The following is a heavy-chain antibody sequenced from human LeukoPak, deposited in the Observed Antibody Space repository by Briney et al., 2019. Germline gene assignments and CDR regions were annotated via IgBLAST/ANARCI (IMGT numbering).Heavy chain of an antibody. Sequence: ASVKVSCKASGYTFTTYGISWVRQAPRQGLEWMGWISGYNGNTNYAQKLQGRVTMTTDTSTSTAYMELRTLRSDDTAVYYCARDYGSGSYYDHNWFDPWGQGTLVTVSS. J-gene: IGHJ5*02. CDR1: GYTFTTYG. D-gene: IGHD3-10*01. CDR2: ISGYNGNT. CDR3: ARDYGSGSYYDHNWFDP. V-gene: IGHV1-18*01.